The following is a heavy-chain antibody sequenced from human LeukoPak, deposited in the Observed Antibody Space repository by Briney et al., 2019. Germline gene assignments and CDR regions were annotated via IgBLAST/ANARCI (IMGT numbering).Heavy chain of an antibody. CDR3: ARLRDSSGYYYDY. CDR1: GYTFTGYY. V-gene: IGHV1-2*04. D-gene: IGHD3-22*01. J-gene: IGHJ4*02. Sequence: GASVKVSCKASGYTFTGYYMHWVRQAPGQGLKWMGWINPNSGGTNYAQKFQGWVTMTRDTSISTAYMELSRLRSDDTAVYYCARLRDSSGYYYDYWGQGTLVTVSS. CDR2: INPNSGGT.